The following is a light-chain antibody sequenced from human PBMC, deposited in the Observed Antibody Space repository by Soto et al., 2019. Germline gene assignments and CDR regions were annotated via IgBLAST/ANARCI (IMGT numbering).Light chain of an antibody. CDR3: QQYESSPPSYT. Sequence: EIVLTQSPGTLSLSPGERATLSCRASQSLTSNYLAWYQQKPGQAPRLLIYGVSSRATGIPDRFSGSGSGTDFTLTISRLEPEDFAVYHCQQYESSPPSYTFGQGTKLEIK. V-gene: IGKV3-20*01. CDR1: QSLTSNY. J-gene: IGKJ2*01. CDR2: GVS.